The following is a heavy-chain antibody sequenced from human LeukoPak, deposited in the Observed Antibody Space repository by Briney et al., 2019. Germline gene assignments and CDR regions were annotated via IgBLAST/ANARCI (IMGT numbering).Heavy chain of an antibody. CDR2: INWSGGST. V-gene: IGHV3-20*04. J-gene: IGHJ4*02. CDR1: GFAFDEHG. CDR3: ARAPITSTFYFDY. Sequence: GGSLRLSCTASGFAFDEHGMSWVRQVPGKGLEWVSGINWSGGSTGYADPLRGRFTISRDNAKNSLYLQMDSLRAEDTALYYCARAPITSTFYFDYWGQGTLVTVSS. D-gene: IGHD2-2*01.